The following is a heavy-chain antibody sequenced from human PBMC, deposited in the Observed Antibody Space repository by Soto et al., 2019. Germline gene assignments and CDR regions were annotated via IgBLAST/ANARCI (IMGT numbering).Heavy chain of an antibody. D-gene: IGHD2-2*01. J-gene: IGHJ4*02. CDR2: IRSKSFGGTA. CDR1: GFTFGDYT. V-gene: IGHV3-49*03. CDR3: TRRRLVVPAAIRADY. Sequence: PGGSLRLSCTGSGFTFGDYTMSWFRQAPGKGLEWVNFIRSKSFGGTAEYAASVKGRFTISRDDSKNIVYLQMNSLKTEDTAVYYCTRRRLVVPAAIRADYWGQGTLVTVSS.